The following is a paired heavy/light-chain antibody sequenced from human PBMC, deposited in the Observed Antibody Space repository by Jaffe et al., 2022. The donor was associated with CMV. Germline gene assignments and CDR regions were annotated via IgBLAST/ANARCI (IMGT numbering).Light chain of an antibody. CDR2: DAS. CDR1: QSVSSY. J-gene: IGKJ4*01. CDR3: QQRSNWPDT. V-gene: IGKV3-11*01. Sequence: EIVLTQSPATLSLSPGERATLSCRASQSVSSYLAWYQQKPGQAPRLLIYDASNRATGIPARFSGSGSGTDFTLTISSLEPEDFAVYYCQQRSNWPDTFGGGTKVEIK.
Heavy chain of an antibody. CDR1: GGSFSGYY. CDR3: ARRTYYDFWSGYSNWFDP. D-gene: IGHD3-3*01. CDR2: INHSGST. J-gene: IGHJ5*02. V-gene: IGHV4-34*01. Sequence: QVQLQQWGAGLLKPSETLSLTCAVYGGSFSGYYWSWIRQPPGKGLEWIGEINHSGSTNYNPSLKSRVTISVDTSKNQFSLKLSSVTAADTAVYYCARRTYYDFWSGYSNWFDPWGQGTLVTVSS.